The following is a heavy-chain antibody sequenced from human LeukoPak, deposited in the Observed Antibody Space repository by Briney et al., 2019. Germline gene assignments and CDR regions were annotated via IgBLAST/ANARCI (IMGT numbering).Heavy chain of an antibody. D-gene: IGHD6-19*01. CDR1: GGSISISSYY. CDR3: ARQPGKQWLDTMYYFDY. V-gene: IGHV4-39*01. J-gene: IGHJ4*02. Sequence: SETLSLTCTVSGGSISISSYYWGWIRQPPGKGLEWIGSIYYSGSTYYNPSLKSRVTISVDTSKNQFSLKLSSVTAADTAVYYCARQPGKQWLDTMYYFDYWGQGTLVTVSS. CDR2: IYYSGST.